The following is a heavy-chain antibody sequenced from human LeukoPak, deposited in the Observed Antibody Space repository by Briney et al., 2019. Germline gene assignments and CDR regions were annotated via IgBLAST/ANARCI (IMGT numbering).Heavy chain of an antibody. J-gene: IGHJ4*02. CDR2: IYYSGST. D-gene: IGHD7-27*01. V-gene: IGHV4-31*11. CDR3: ARDHIPNWGLDY. Sequence: PSETLSLTCAVSGGSISSGGYYWSWIRQHPGKGLEWIGYIYYSGSTCYNPSLKSRVTISVDTSKNQFSLKLSSVTAADTAVYYCARDHIPNWGLDYWGQGTLVTVSS. CDR1: GGSISSGGYY.